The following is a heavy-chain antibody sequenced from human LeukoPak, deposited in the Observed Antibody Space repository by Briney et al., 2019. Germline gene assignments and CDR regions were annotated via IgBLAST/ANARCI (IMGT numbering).Heavy chain of an antibody. Sequence: GGSLRLSCAASGFTFSSYAMHWVRQAPGKGLEWVAVISYDGSNKYYADSVKGRFTISRDDSKNTLYLQMNSLRAEDTAVYYCARVSNSGSYDYYYMDVWGKGTTVTVSS. J-gene: IGHJ6*03. CDR2: ISYDGSNK. D-gene: IGHD1-26*01. V-gene: IGHV3-30*04. CDR3: ARVSNSGSYDYYYMDV. CDR1: GFTFSSYA.